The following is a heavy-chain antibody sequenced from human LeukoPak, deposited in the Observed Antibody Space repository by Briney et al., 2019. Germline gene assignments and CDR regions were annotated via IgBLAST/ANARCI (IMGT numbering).Heavy chain of an antibody. Sequence: SETLSLTCAVYGGSFSGYYWSWIRQPPGKGLEWIGEINHSGSTNYNPSLKSRVTISVDTSKDQFSLKLSSVTAADTAVYYCARAMDWVAYYYGMDVWGQGTTVTVSS. J-gene: IGHJ6*02. V-gene: IGHV4-34*01. D-gene: IGHD2-15*01. CDR1: GGSFSGYY. CDR3: ARAMDWVAYYYGMDV. CDR2: INHSGST.